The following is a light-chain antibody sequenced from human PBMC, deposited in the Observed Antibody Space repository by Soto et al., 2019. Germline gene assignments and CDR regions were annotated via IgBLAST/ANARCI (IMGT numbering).Light chain of an antibody. Sequence: EIVLTQSPATLSLSPWERATLSCRASQSVSSNLAWYQQKPGQPPRLLIYGASTRATGVPGRFSGSGSGTEFTLTISSLQSEDFAVYYCQQYNDWWTFGQGTKVDIK. J-gene: IGKJ1*01. V-gene: IGKV3-15*01. CDR2: GAS. CDR1: QSVSSN. CDR3: QQYNDWWT.